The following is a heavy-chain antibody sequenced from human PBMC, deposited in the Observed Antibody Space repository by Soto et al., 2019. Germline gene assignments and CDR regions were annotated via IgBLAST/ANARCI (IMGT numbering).Heavy chain of an antibody. Sequence: GASVKVSCKASGGTFSSYTISWVRQAPGQGLEWMGRIIPILGIANYAQKFQGRVTITADKSTSTAYMELSSLRSEDTAVYYCARDSGPATDAFDIWGQGTMVTVSS. CDR2: IIPILGIA. J-gene: IGHJ3*02. CDR3: ARDSGPATDAFDI. CDR1: GGTFSSYT. D-gene: IGHD1-26*01. V-gene: IGHV1-69*04.